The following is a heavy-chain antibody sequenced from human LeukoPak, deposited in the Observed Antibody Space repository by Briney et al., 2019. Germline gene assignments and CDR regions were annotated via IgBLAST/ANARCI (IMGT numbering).Heavy chain of an antibody. V-gene: IGHV1-46*01. J-gene: IGHJ4*02. D-gene: IGHD3-10*01. Sequence: GASVKVSCKASGYTFTSYYMHWVRQAPGQGLEWMGIINPSGGSTSYAQKFQGRVTMTRDTSTSTVYMELSSLRSEDTAVYYCAKVSVPWFGSGGGDYWGQGTLVTVSS. CDR1: GYTFTSYY. CDR2: INPSGGST. CDR3: AKVSVPWFGSGGGDY.